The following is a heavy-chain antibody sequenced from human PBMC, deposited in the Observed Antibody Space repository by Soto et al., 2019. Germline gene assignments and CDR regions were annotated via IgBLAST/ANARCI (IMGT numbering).Heavy chain of an antibody. V-gene: IGHV1-2*02. D-gene: IGHD3-22*01. Sequence: GASVKVSCKASGYTFNRYYMHWVRQAPGPGLEWMGWISPHTGGTTHAQKFQGRVTMTRDTSVSTAFMELSRLGSDDTAVYYCARASQMVINPYYCPMDVWGQGTTVTVSS. CDR1: GYTFNRYY. CDR3: ARASQMVINPYYCPMDV. CDR2: ISPHTGGT. J-gene: IGHJ6*02.